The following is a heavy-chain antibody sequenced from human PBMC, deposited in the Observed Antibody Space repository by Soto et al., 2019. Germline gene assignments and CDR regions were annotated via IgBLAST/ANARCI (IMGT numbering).Heavy chain of an antibody. V-gene: IGHV4-4*07. CDR2: IYTSGST. CDR1: GGSISSYY. D-gene: IGHD2-15*01. Sequence: QVQLQESGPGLVQPSETLSLTCTVSGGSISSYYWSWIRQPAGKGLEWIGRIYTSGSTNYNPSLNSRVTMSVDTSNHQFPLKLTSATAADRAVYYCGRDHIVVVVAATAYYYYGMEVWGQGTTVTV. CDR3: GRDHIVVVVAATAYYYYGMEV. J-gene: IGHJ6*02.